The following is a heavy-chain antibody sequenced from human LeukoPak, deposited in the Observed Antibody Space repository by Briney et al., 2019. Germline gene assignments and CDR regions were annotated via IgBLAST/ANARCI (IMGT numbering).Heavy chain of an antibody. V-gene: IGHV3-30*02. J-gene: IGHJ3*02. CDR3: VKESGPFGAFDI. D-gene: IGHD3-10*01. Sequence: GGSLRLSCAASGFTFSTYGMHWVRQAPGKGLEWVAVIWSGGSNQYYADSVRGRFTISSDNSKNMLYLQMDSLRVEDTTVYYCVKESGPFGAFDIWGQGTMVTVSS. CDR2: IWSGGSNQ. CDR1: GFTFSTYG.